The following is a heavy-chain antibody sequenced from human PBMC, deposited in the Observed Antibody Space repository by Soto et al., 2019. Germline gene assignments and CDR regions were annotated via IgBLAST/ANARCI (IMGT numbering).Heavy chain of an antibody. Sequence: ASETLSLTCTVSGGSISSYYWSWIRQPPGKGLEWIGYIYYSGSTNYNPSLKSRVTISVDTSKNQFSLKLSSVTAADTAVYYCARVDYGSGISWFDPWGQGTLVTVSS. CDR2: IYYSGST. V-gene: IGHV4-59*01. CDR1: GGSISSYY. CDR3: ARVDYGSGISWFDP. J-gene: IGHJ5*02. D-gene: IGHD3-10*01.